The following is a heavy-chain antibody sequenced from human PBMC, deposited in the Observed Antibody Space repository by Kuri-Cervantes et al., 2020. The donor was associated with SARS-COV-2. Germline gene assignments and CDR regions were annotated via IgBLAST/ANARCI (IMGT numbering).Heavy chain of an antibody. D-gene: IGHD3-10*01. CDR3: AKGGRTRNAYYFDY. J-gene: IGHJ4*02. CDR2: IYTSGST. V-gene: IGHV4-61*02. CDR1: GGSISSGSYY. Sequence: SETLSLTCTVSGGSISSGSYYWSWIRQPAGKGLEWIGRIYTSGSTNYNPSLKSRVTISVDTSKIQFSLKLSSVTAADTAVYYCAKGGRTRNAYYFDYWGQGTLVTVSS.